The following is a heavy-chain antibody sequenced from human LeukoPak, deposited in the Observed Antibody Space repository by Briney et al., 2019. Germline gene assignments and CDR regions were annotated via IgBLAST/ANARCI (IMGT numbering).Heavy chain of an antibody. CDR2: IKTKSDGGTT. J-gene: IGHJ4*02. Sequence: GGSLRLSCAASGFTFFNYAMTWVRQAPGKGLEWVARIKTKSDGGTTDYAAPVKGRFTISRDDSKNTVYLQMNGLKTEDTAVYYCVSQYFDFWGQGTLVTVSS. V-gene: IGHV3-15*01. CDR1: GFTFFNYA. CDR3: VSQYFDF.